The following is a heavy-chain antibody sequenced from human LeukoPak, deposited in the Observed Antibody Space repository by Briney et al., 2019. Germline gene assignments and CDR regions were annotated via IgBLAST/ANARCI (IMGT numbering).Heavy chain of an antibody. CDR3: DGADF. Sequence: PGGSLRLSCAASGFTFNTCSMNWGRQAPGKGLEWVSTISVSGGGTYYADSVKGRFTISRDNSKNTLYLQMNSLRADDTAVYYSDGADFWGQGTLVTVSS. CDR2: ISVSGGGT. J-gene: IGHJ4*02. CDR1: GFTFNTCS. V-gene: IGHV3-23*01.